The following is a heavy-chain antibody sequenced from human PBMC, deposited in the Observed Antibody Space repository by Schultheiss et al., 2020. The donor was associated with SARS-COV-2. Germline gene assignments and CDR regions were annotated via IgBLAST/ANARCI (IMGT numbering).Heavy chain of an antibody. CDR3: ARARAGYCSGGSCYGGYYFDY. J-gene: IGHJ4*02. V-gene: IGHV1-8*02. D-gene: IGHD2-15*01. CDR1: GGTFSSYA. CDR2: ISAYNGNT. Sequence: ASVKVSCKASGGTFSSYAISWVRQAPGQGLEWMGWISAYNGNTNYAQKFQGRVTMTRNTSISTAYMELSSLRSEDTAVYYCARARAGYCSGGSCYGGYYFDYWGQGTLVTVSS.